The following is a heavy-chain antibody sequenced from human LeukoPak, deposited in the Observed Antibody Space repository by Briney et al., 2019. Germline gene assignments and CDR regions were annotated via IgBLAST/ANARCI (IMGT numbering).Heavy chain of an antibody. D-gene: IGHD3-3*01. CDR1: GFTFSSYA. CDR3: AKETSFGVASSCEH. Sequence: GGSLRLSCAASGFTFSSYAMSWVRQAPGKGLEWVSVISGSGGSTYYADSVKGRFTISRDNSKNRLYLQMNSLRAEDTAVYYCAKETSFGVASSCEHWGQGTLVTVSS. V-gene: IGHV3-23*01. CDR2: ISGSGGST. J-gene: IGHJ1*01.